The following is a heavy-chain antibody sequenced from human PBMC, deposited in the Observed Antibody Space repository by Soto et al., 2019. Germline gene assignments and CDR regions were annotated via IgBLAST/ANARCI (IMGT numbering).Heavy chain of an antibody. CDR3: GRIPRYSFPTSDPLDN. CDR2: IIPSFGTA. D-gene: IGHD5-18*01. J-gene: IGHJ4*02. CDR1: GGTFNTYT. V-gene: IGHV1-69*08. Sequence: QVHLLQSGPELKKPGSSVTVSCKASGGTFNTYTFSWVRRAPGQGLEWMGSIIPSFGTANYAPRFQGRLSITADQSATTTYMELTSLTSEDTAFYYCGRIPRYSFPTSDPLDNWGQGTLVTVSS.